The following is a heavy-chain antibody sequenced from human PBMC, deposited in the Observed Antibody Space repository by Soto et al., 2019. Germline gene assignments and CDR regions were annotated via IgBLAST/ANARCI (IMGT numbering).Heavy chain of an antibody. V-gene: IGHV4-34*01. CDR3: ASIAARHLYYYYYGMDV. Sequence: TLSLTFAVYGGSFSGYYWSWIRQPPWKVLEWIGEINHSGSTNYNPSLKSRVTISVDTSKNQFSLKLSSVTAADTAVYYFASIAARHLYYYYYGMDVWGQGTTVTVSS. CDR2: INHSGST. J-gene: IGHJ6*02. CDR1: GGSFSGYY. D-gene: IGHD6-6*01.